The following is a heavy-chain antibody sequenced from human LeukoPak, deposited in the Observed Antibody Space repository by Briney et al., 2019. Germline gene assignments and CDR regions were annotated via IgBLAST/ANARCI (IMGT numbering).Heavy chain of an antibody. D-gene: IGHD3-16*01. Sequence: GGSLRLSCAASGFTVSSNYMSWVRQAPGKGLEWVSVIYSGSSTYYADSVKGRFTISRDNFKNMLYLQMNNLRAEDTAVYYCARGGTRVAFDFWGQGTMVTVSS. CDR3: ARGGTRVAFDF. CDR2: IYSGSST. CDR1: GFTVSSNY. V-gene: IGHV3-66*01. J-gene: IGHJ3*01.